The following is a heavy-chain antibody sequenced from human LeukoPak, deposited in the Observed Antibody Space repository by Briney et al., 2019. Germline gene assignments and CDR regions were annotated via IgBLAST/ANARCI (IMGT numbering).Heavy chain of an antibody. CDR2: INAYNGNT. CDR1: GYTFTTYG. V-gene: IGHV1-18*01. Sequence: GASVKVSCKTSGYTFTTYGISWVRQAPGQGLEWMGWINAYNGNTIYAQKLQGRVTMTTDTSESTAYMELRSLRSDDTAVYYCARASDLDSFDYWGQGTLVTVSS. J-gene: IGHJ4*02. CDR3: ARASDLDSFDY.